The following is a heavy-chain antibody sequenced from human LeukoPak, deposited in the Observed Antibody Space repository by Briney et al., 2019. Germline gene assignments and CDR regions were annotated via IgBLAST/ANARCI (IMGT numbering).Heavy chain of an antibody. J-gene: IGHJ4*02. D-gene: IGHD3-22*01. Sequence: SETLSLTCAVYGGSFSGYYWSWIRQPPGKGLEWIGEIKHSGSTNYNPSLKSRVTISVDTSKNQFSLKLSSVTAADTAVYYCARRYYYDSSGWRNWGQGTLVTVSS. CDR1: GGSFSGYY. V-gene: IGHV4-34*01. CDR2: IKHSGST. CDR3: ARRYYYDSSGWRN.